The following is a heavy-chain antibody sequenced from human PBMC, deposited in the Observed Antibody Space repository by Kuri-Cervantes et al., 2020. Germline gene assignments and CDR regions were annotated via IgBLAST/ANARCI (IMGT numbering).Heavy chain of an antibody. Sequence: ASVKVSCKASGYTFTSYGISWVRQAPGQGLEWMGWISAYNGNTNYAQKLQGRVTMTTDTSTSTAYMELRSLRSGDTAVYYCARGEYGVWLGGDAFDIWGQGTMVTVSS. V-gene: IGHV1-18*01. CDR2: ISAYNGNT. CDR1: GYTFTSYG. D-gene: IGHD3-10*01. J-gene: IGHJ3*02. CDR3: ARGEYGVWLGGDAFDI.